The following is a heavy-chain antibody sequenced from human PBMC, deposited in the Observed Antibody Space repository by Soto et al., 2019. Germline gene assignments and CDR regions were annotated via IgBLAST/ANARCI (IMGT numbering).Heavy chain of an antibody. CDR2: ISYDGSNK. CDR3: AKDIEWFWSSLPVLSEKIRFYYYGMDV. D-gene: IGHD3-9*01. CDR1: GFTFSSYG. V-gene: IGHV3-30*18. J-gene: IGHJ6*02. Sequence: PGGSLRLSCAASGFTFSSYGMHWVRQAPGKGLEWVAVISYDGSNKYYADSVKGRFTISRDNSKNTLYLQMNSLRAEDAAVYYCAKDIEWFWSSLPVLSEKIRFYYYGMDVWGHGTTVTVSS.